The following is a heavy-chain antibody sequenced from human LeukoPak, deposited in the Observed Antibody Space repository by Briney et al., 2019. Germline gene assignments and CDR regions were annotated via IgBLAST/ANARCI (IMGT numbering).Heavy chain of an antibody. CDR2: IRYDGGET. CDR1: GFTFNRRG. V-gene: IGHV3-30*02. CDR3: AKGAPYYYYYYMDV. Sequence: GGSLRLSCAASGFTFNRRGMHWVRQAPGKGLEWVAFIRYDGGETFYADSVKGRFTISRDNSKNTLYLQMNSLRAEDTAVYYCAKGAPYYYYYYMDVWGKGTTVTVSS. J-gene: IGHJ6*03.